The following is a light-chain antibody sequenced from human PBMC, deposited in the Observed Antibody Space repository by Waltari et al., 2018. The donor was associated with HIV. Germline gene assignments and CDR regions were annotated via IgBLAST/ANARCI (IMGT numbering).Light chain of an antibody. CDR2: SAS. J-gene: IGKJ2*01. CDR1: QEIGTY. Sequence: AIRMTQSPSSLSASTGDRVTISCRASQEIGTYLAWYQHKQGKVPELLMYSASTLQSGLPSRFNGSGSGTDFTLTIDCLQSEDFATYYCQQYYSYPQAFGQGTKLEIK. CDR3: QQYYSYPQA. V-gene: IGKV1-8*01.